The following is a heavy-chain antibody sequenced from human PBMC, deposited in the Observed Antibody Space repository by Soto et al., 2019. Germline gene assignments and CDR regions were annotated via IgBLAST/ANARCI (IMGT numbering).Heavy chain of an antibody. V-gene: IGHV6-1*01. J-gene: IGHJ4*02. CDR2: TYYRSKWYN. D-gene: IGHD6-6*01. CDR3: ARARYHVSSSSFPPDFDY. Sequence: PSQTLSLTCAISGDSVSSNSAAWNWIRQSPSRGLEWLGRTYYRSKWYNDYAVSVKSRITINPDTSKNQFSLQLNSVTPEDTAVYYCARARYHVSSSSFPPDFDYWGQGTLVTVSS. CDR1: GDSVSSNSAA.